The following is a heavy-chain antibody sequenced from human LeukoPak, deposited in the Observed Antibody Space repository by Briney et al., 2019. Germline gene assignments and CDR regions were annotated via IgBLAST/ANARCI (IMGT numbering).Heavy chain of an antibody. V-gene: IGHV3-23*01. CDR2: INYSGDST. CDR3: AKHSWWSGYFYFLPFDY. D-gene: IGHD3-3*01. J-gene: IGHJ4*02. Sequence: QPGGSLRLSCAASEFTFSTYGMSWVRQAPGKGLEWVSGINYSGDSTYYADSVKGRFTISRDNSKNTLYLQMNSLRVEDTAVYYCAKHSWWSGYFYFLPFDYWGQGTLVTVSS. CDR1: EFTFSTYG.